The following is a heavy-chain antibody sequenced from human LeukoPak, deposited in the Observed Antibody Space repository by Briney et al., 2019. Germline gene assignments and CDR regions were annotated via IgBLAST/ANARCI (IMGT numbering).Heavy chain of an antibody. V-gene: IGHV4-39*02. CDR2: VSHSGST. CDR1: GGSVSNTNYY. CDR3: ARDRRRERLHAFDI. J-gene: IGHJ3*02. Sequence: SETLSLTCTVSGGSVSNTNYYWAWIRQPPGKGLEWIGSVSHSGSTYYNPSLKSRVSTSVDTSKNQFSLNLSSVIAADTAVYYCARDRRRERLHAFDIWGQGTRVTVSS. D-gene: IGHD1-26*01.